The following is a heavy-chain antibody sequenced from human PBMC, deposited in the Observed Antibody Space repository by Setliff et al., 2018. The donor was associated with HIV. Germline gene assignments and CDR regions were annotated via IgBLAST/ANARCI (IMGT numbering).Heavy chain of an antibody. CDR1: GYTSTRNY. CDR3: ARDGYYNSWSGYGYYYYYMDV. V-gene: IGHV1-46*01. J-gene: IGHJ6*03. CDR2: INPSGGST. D-gene: IGHD3-3*01. Sequence: ASVKVSCKASGYTSTRNYTHWVRQAPGQGLEWMGIINPSGGSTRYAQKFQGRVTMTRDTSMSTVYMELSSLRSEDTAVYYCARDGYYNSWSGYGYYYYYMDVWGKGTTVTVSS.